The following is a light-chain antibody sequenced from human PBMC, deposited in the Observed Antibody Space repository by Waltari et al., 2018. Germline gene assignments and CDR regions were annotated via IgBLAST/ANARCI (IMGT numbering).Light chain of an antibody. V-gene: IGKV1-13*02. Sequence: AIQLTQSPSSLSASVGHRITITCRASQDIASALAWYVQKPGKAPQLLIYDASTLESGVPSRFSGSGFGTEFALTISGLQPDDFATYFCQQYNSFFRTFGQGTKVEIK. CDR1: QDIASA. CDR3: QQYNSFFRT. CDR2: DAS. J-gene: IGKJ1*01.